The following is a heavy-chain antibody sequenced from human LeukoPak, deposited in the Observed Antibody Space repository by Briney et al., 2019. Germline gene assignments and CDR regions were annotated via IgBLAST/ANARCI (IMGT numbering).Heavy chain of an antibody. D-gene: IGHD6-13*01. CDR1: GFTVSSNY. CDR2: IYSGGST. J-gene: IGHJ5*02. V-gene: IGHV3-66*04. CDR3: AKLARYSSSWYEPYWFDP. Sequence: PGGSLRLSCAASGFTVSSNYMSWVRQAPGKGLEWVSVIYSGGSTYYADSVKGRFTISRDNSKNTLYLQMNSLRAEDTAVYYCAKLARYSSSWYEPYWFDPWGQGTLVTVFS.